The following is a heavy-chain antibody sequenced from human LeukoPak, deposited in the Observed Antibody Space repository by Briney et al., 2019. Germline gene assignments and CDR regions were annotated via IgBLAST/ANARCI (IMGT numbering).Heavy chain of an antibody. Sequence: ASVKVSCKASGYTFTGYYMHWVRQAPGQGLEWMGWINPNSGGTNYAQKFQGRVTMTRDTSISTAYMELSRLRSDDTVVYYCASDSSGWDNYFDYWGQGTLVTVSS. CDR1: GYTFTGYY. J-gene: IGHJ4*02. V-gene: IGHV1-2*02. CDR3: ASDSSGWDNYFDY. D-gene: IGHD6-19*01. CDR2: INPNSGGT.